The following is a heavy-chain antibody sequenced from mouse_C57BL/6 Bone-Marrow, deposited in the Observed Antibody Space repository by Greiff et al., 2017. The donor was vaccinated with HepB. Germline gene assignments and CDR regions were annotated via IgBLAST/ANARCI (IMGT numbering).Heavy chain of an antibody. CDR2: IRNKANNHAT. CDR3: TRRLRLPFDY. CDR1: GFTFSDAW. J-gene: IGHJ2*01. V-gene: IGHV6-6*01. Sequence: EVQRVESGGGLVQPGGSMKLSCAASGFTFSDAWMDWVRQSPEKGLEWVAEIRNKANNHATYYAESVKGRFTISRDDSKSSVYLQMNSLRAEDTGIYYCTRRLRLPFDYWGQGTTLTVSS. D-gene: IGHD2-4*01.